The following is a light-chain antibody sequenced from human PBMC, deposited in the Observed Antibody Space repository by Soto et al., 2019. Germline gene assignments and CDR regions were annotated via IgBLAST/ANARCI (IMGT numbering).Light chain of an antibody. CDR2: AAS. Sequence: DIQMTQSPSSLSASVGDRVTITCRASQGISSYLKWYQQKPGKAPHLLIYAASNLQSGVPSRFSGSGSGTEFTLTISSLQPDDFATYYCQQYNTYSRTFGQGTKVDIK. CDR1: QGISSY. CDR3: QQYNTYSRT. J-gene: IGKJ1*01. V-gene: IGKV1-39*01.